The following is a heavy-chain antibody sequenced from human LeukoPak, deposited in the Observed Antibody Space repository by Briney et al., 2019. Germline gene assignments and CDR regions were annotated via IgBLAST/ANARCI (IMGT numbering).Heavy chain of an antibody. CDR2: ISGSGGST. CDR3: AKAAAMVTAYYYYYYYMDV. V-gene: IGHV3-23*01. CDR1: GFTFSSYA. Sequence: GGSLRLSCAASGFTFSSYAMSWVRQAPGKGLEWVSAISGSGGSTYYADSVKGRFTISRDNSKNTLYLQMNSLRAEDTAVYYCAKAAAMVTAYYYYYYYMDVWGKGTTVTVSS. J-gene: IGHJ6*03. D-gene: IGHD5-18*01.